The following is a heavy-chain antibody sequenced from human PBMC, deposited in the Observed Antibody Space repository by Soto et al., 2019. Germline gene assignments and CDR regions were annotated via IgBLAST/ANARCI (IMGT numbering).Heavy chain of an antibody. CDR2: IYLGGSI. CDR1: GGSISSCY. V-gene: IGHV4-59*01. CDR3: SGAYYAIDGYILDL. J-gene: IGHJ5*02. D-gene: IGHD2-8*01. Sequence: SETLSLTCSVSGGSISSCYWTWIRHPPGKRLEWIGYIYLGGSINYNPSLKSRVIISVDTAKNQLSLSLSSVTAADTDVYYFSGAYYAIDGYILDLWG.